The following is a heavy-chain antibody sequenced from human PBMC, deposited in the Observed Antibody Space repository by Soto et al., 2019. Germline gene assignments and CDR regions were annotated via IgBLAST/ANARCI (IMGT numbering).Heavy chain of an antibody. J-gene: IGHJ5*02. Sequence: PGGSLRLSCAASGFTFRSHSMNWVRQAPGKGLEWVSYISASSITIYYTESVNGRFTVSRDNANNSLYLQMSSLTDEDTAVYYCAREPLIPGIRGWFDPWGQGTVVTVSS. CDR2: ISASSITI. CDR1: GFTFRSHS. V-gene: IGHV3-48*02. CDR3: AREPLIPGIRGWFDP. D-gene: IGHD3-10*01.